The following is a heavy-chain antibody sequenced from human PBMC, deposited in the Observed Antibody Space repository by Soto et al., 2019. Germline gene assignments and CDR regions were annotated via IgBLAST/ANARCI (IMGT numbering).Heavy chain of an antibody. V-gene: IGHV2-26*01. D-gene: IGHD3-22*01. J-gene: IGHJ4*02. CDR1: GFSLSNARMG. CDR2: IFSNDEK. CDR3: ARIWDYYDSSGYYPEYYFDY. Sequence: QVTLKESGPVLVKPTETLTLTCTVSGFSLSNARMGVSWIRQPPGKALEWLAHIFSNDEKSYSTSLKSRLTISKDTSKCQVVLTMTNMDPVDTATYYCARIWDYYDSSGYYPEYYFDYWGQGTLVTVSS.